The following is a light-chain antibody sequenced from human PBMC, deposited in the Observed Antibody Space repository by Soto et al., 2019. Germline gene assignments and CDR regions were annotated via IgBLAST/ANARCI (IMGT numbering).Light chain of an antibody. Sequence: QSALTQPASVSGSPGQSITISCIGTSSDIGRYNYVSWYQQYPGKAPKFMIYDVSNRPSGVSNRFSGSKSGTSASLAITGLQAEDEADYYCQSYDSSLSGYVFGTGTKVTVL. J-gene: IGLJ1*01. CDR2: DVS. V-gene: IGLV2-14*01. CDR3: QSYDSSLSGYV. CDR1: SSDIGRYNY.